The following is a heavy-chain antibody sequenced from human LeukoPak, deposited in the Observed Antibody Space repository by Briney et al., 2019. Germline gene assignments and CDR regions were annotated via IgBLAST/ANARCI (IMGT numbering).Heavy chain of an antibody. Sequence: PGGSLRLSCAASGFTFSDYYMSWIRQAPGKGLEWVSYISSSGSTIYYADSVKGRFTISRDNSQNTVSLQLNNLRIEDTALYYCAKTSLSDPSGHYYYMDVWGKGTTVTVSS. V-gene: IGHV3-11*04. CDR2: ISSSGSTI. CDR3: AKTSLSDPSGHYYYMDV. D-gene: IGHD3-3*01. CDR1: GFTFSDYY. J-gene: IGHJ6*03.